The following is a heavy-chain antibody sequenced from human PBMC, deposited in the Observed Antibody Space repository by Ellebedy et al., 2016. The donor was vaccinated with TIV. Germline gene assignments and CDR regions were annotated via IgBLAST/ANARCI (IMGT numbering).Heavy chain of an antibody. CDR1: GGSISSSSYY. Sequence: SETLSLTXTVSGGSISSSSYYWGWIRQPPGKGPEWIGNIYYSGTTFYNPSLKSRVTISVDTSKNQFSLNLSSVTAADTALYYCARLWFGDLFSPEGDVWGQGTTVTVSS. CDR2: IYYSGTT. V-gene: IGHV4-39*01. D-gene: IGHD3-10*01. J-gene: IGHJ6*02. CDR3: ARLWFGDLFSPEGDV.